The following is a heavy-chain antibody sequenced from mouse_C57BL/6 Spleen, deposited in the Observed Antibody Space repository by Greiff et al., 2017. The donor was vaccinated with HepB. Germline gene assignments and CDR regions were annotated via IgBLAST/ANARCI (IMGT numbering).Heavy chain of an antibody. Sequence: VQLQQSDAELVKPGASVKISCKVSGYTFTDHTIHWLKQRPEQGLEWIGYIYPRDGSTKYNEKFKGKGKLTADISSSTAYMQLNSLTSEDSAVYVCARGVYDGYYWWNYYAMDSWSQGTSVTVSS. D-gene: IGHD2-3*01. J-gene: IGHJ4*01. CDR3: ARGVYDGYYWWNYYAMDS. CDR1: GYTFTDHT. V-gene: IGHV1-78*01. CDR2: IYPRDGST.